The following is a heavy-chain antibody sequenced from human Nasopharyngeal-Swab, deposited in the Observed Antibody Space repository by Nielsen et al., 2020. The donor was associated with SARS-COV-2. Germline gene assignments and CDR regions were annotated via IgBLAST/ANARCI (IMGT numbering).Heavy chain of an antibody. CDR3: AKDRDSGDDSEEYYHYYGMDV. D-gene: IGHD5-12*01. V-gene: IGHV3-23*01. CDR2: ISGDSDST. Sequence: GVLKISCLASGFTFNNNAMSWVRQAPGKGLEWVSVISGDSDSTYYTDSVRGRFTISRDNSKNTLNLQMNNLRAEDTAIYYCAKDRDSGDDSEEYYHYYGMDVWGQGAPVTVSS. CDR1: GFTFNNNA. J-gene: IGHJ6*02.